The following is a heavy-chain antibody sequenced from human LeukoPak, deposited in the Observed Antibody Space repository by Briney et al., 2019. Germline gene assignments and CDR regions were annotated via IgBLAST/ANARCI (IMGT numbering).Heavy chain of an antibody. D-gene: IGHD3-16*01. CDR3: TRVGDDDAFDI. CDR2: IYSGGST. Sequence: GGSLRLSCAASGFTVSSNYMSWVRQAPGKGLEWVSVIYSGGSTYYADSVKGRFTISRDNSKNTLYLQMGSLRAEDMAVYYCTRVGDDDAFDIWGQGTMVTVSS. CDR1: GFTVSSNY. J-gene: IGHJ3*02. V-gene: IGHV3-66*01.